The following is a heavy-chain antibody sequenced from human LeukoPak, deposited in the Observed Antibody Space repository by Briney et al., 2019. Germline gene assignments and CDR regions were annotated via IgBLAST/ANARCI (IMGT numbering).Heavy chain of an antibody. J-gene: IGHJ4*02. D-gene: IGHD5-18*01. CDR1: GGTFSSYA. Sequence: ASVKVSCKASGGTFSSYAISWVRQAPGQGLEWMGRIIPILGIANYAQKFQGRVTITADKSTSTAYMELSSLRSEDTAVYYCARLAPQGSYGFDYWGQGTLVTVSS. CDR3: ARLAPQGSYGFDY. CDR2: IIPILGIA. V-gene: IGHV1-69*04.